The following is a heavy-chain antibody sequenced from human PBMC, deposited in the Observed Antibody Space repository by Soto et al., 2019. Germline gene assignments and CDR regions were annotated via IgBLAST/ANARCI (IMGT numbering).Heavy chain of an antibody. CDR3: AKSVYNWNDGFFDY. CDR2: ISYDGNNK. V-gene: IGHV3-30*18. D-gene: IGHD1-1*01. J-gene: IGHJ4*02. CDR1: GFTFSSYG. Sequence: GGSLRLSCAASGFTFSSYGMHWVRQAPGKGLEWVAVISYDGNNKYYADSVKGRFTISRDNSKNTLYLQMSSLRAEDTAVYYCAKSVYNWNDGFFDYWGQGTLVTVSS.